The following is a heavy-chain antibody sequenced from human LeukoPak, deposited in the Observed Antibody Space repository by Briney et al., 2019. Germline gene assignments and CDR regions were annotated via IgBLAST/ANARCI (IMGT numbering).Heavy chain of an antibody. V-gene: IGHV3-66*01. CDR1: GFTVSSNY. J-gene: IGHJ4*02. CDR2: IYSGGST. CDR3: ARDRPFYGSGSYFDY. D-gene: IGHD3-10*01. Sequence: GGSLRLSCAASGFTVSSNYMSWVRQVPGKGLEWVSVIYSGGSTYYADSVKGRFTVSRDNSKNTLYLQMNSLRAEDTAVYYCARDRPFYGSGSYFDYWGQGTLVTVSS.